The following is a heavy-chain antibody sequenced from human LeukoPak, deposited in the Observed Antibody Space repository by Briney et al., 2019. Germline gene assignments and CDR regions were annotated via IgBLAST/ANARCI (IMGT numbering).Heavy chain of an antibody. CDR3: AKGAAIITTFGAWYFDL. D-gene: IGHD3-3*01. CDR2: IRHDGSNK. J-gene: IGHJ2*01. Sequence: GGSLRLSCAASGFTFSSYGMHWVRQAPGKGLEWVAFIRHDGSNKYYADSVKGRFTISRDNSKNTVYLQMNSLRADDTAVYYCAKGAAIITTFGAWYFDLWGRGTLVTVSS. CDR1: GFTFSSYG. V-gene: IGHV3-30*02.